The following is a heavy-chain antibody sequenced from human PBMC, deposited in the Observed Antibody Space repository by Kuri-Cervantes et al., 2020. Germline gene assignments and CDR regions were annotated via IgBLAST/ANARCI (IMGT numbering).Heavy chain of an antibody. CDR1: GYSISDGYY. J-gene: IGHJ4*02. D-gene: IGHD2-15*01. Sequence: SETLSLTCAVSGYSISDGYYWAWIRQPPGKGLNWIGTIYNSGNTYYTYYEPSLKSRVTMSVDTSKNQSSLNLTSVTAADTAMYYCTRHADAGSRERAFDYWGQGTLVTVSS. V-gene: IGHV4-38-2*01. CDR3: TRHADAGSRERAFDY. CDR2: IYNSGNT.